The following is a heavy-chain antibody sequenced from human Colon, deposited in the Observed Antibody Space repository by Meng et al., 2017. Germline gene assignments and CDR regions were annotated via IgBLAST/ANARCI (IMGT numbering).Heavy chain of an antibody. V-gene: IGHV3-48*03. D-gene: IGHD5-12*01. CDR3: VIESPWPGHPLDY. CDR1: GFTFDTHE. CDR2: ITSGGLTT. J-gene: IGHJ4*02. Sequence: GESLKISCVASGFTFDTHEMNWVRQAPVKGLEWVSHITSGGLTTYYADSVKGRFTISRDNSKNSVSLQMNSLEVEDTAVYYCVIESPWPGHPLDYWGQGTLVTVSS.